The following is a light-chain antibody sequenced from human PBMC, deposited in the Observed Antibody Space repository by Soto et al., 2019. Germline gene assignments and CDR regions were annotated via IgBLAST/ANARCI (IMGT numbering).Light chain of an antibody. CDR1: QSISSW. CDR2: DAS. V-gene: IGKV1-5*01. CDR3: QQYNDYSTWT. Sequence: DIQMTQSPSTLSASVGDRVTITCRASQSISSWLAWYQQKPGKAPKLLIYDASTLQSGVPLRFSGSGSGTDFTLTISSLQPDDFATYYCQQYNDYSTWTFGQGTKVDIK. J-gene: IGKJ1*01.